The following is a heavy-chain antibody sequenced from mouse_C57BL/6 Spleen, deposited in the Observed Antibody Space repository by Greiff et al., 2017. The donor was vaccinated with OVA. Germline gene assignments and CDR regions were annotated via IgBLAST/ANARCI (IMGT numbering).Heavy chain of an antibody. V-gene: IGHV14-4*01. J-gene: IGHJ1*03. CDR3: TTRYDGYYGWYFDV. CDR2: IDPENGDT. D-gene: IGHD2-3*01. Sequence: EVKLQESGAELVRPGASVKLSCTASGFNIKDDYMHWVKQRPEQGLEWIGWIDPENGDTEYASKFQGKATITADTSSNTAYLQLSSLTSEDTAVYYCTTRYDGYYGWYFDVWGTGTTVTVSS. CDR1: GFNIKDDY.